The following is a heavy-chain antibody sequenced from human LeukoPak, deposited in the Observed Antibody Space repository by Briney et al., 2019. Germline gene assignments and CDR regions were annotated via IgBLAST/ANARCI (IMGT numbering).Heavy chain of an antibody. J-gene: IGHJ6*03. Sequence: SQTLSLTFAISGDSVSSDSAAWNWIRQSPSRGLEWLGRTYYRSKWYNDYAVSVKSRITIKSDTSKNQFSLQLESVTPEDTAVYSCEKTQFDSSSCSNKPFMAWGKG. D-gene: IGHD6-13*01. CDR2: TYYRSKWYN. V-gene: IGHV6-1*01. CDR1: GDSVSSDSAA. CDR3: EKTQFDSSSCSNKPFMA.